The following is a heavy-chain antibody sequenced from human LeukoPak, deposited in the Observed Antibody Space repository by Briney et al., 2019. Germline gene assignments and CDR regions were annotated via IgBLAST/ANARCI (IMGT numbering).Heavy chain of an antibody. CDR2: IYYSGST. CDR1: GGSISSSSYY. J-gene: IGHJ2*01. D-gene: IGHD2-15*01. CDR3: APTDRGPNWYFDL. Sequence: PSETLSLTCTVSGGSISSSSYYWGWIRQPPGKGLEWIGSIYYSGSTYYNPSLKSRVTISVDTSKNQFSLKLSSVTAADTAVYSRAPTDRGPNWYFDLWGRGTLVTVSS. V-gene: IGHV4-39*03.